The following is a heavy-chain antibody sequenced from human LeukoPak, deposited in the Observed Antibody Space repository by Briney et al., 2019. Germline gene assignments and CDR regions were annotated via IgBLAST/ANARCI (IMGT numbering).Heavy chain of an antibody. CDR2: ISGSGGST. J-gene: IGHJ4*02. CDR1: GFTFSSYG. D-gene: IGHD3-9*01. V-gene: IGHV3-23*01. CDR3: ARAPLKYDILTGPDY. Sequence: GGSLRLSCAASGFTFSSYGMSWVRQAPGKGLEWVSAISGSGGSTYYADSVKGRFTISRDNSKNTLYLQMNSLRAEDTAVYYCARAPLKYDILTGPDYWGQGTLVTVSS.